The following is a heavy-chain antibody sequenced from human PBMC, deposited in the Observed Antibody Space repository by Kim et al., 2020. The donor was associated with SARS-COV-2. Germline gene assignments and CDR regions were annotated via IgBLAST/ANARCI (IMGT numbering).Heavy chain of an antibody. CDR1: GYSFTSYW. Sequence: GESLKISCKGSGYSFTSYWIGWVRQMPGKGLEWMGIIYPGDSDTRYSPSFQGQVTISADKSISTAYLQWSSLKASDTAMYYCASGFVGYCSGGSCRLLAFDIWGQGTMVTVSS. CDR2: IYPGDSDT. D-gene: IGHD2-15*01. J-gene: IGHJ3*02. CDR3: ASGFVGYCSGGSCRLLAFDI. V-gene: IGHV5-51*01.